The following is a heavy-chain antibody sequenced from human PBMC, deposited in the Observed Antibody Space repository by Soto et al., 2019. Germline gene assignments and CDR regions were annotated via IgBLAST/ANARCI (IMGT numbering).Heavy chain of an antibody. CDR2: IDPADSYA. Sequence: GESLKISCTASGYNFVTYWITWVRQKPGKGLEWMGRIDPADSYARYSPSFEGHVTMSVDRSINTAYLQWNSLRASDSAIYYCVKNIEDFYFGLDAWGQXTSVTVSS. D-gene: IGHD5-12*01. CDR1: GYNFVTYW. J-gene: IGHJ6*02. CDR3: VKNIEDFYFGLDA. V-gene: IGHV5-10-1*01.